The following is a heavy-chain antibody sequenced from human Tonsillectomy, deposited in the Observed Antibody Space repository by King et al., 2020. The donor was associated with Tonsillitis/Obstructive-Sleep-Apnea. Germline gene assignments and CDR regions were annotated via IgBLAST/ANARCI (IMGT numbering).Heavy chain of an antibody. CDR2: IYYSGST. Sequence: QLQESGPGLVKPLENLSLTCTVSGGSVSSGNYYWNWIRQPPGKGLEWIGYIYYSGSTNYNPSLKSRVTISLDTSKNQFSLKLSSVTAADTAVYYCSRELYCSGGSCYSGRGGFDYWGQGTLVNVSS. D-gene: IGHD2-15*01. CDR1: GGSVSSGNYY. V-gene: IGHV4-61*01. CDR3: SRELYCSGGSCYSGRGGFDY. J-gene: IGHJ4*02.